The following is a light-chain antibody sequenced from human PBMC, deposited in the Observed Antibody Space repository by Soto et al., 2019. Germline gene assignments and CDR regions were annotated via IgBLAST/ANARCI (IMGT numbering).Light chain of an antibody. CDR3: QQRSSLPRA. J-gene: IGKJ4*01. V-gene: IGKV3-11*01. CDR1: QNIDTY. CDR2: DTS. Sequence: EIVLTQSPATLSLSLGERATLSCRTSQNIDTYLVWYQKKPGQPPRLLIYDTSKRATGVPDRFSGSGSGTDFTLTISSLAPEDFALYYCQQRSSLPRAFGGGTKVEI.